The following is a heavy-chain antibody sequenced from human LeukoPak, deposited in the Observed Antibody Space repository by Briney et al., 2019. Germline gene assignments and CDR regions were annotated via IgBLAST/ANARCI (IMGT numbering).Heavy chain of an antibody. V-gene: IGHV4-31*03. J-gene: IGHJ3*02. CDR2: IYYSGST. CDR1: GGSISSGGYY. D-gene: IGHD4-17*01. CDR3: ARSKLRDRFPDAFDI. Sequence: SETLSLTCTVSGGSISSGGYYWSWIRQHPGKGQEWIGYIYYSGSTYYNPSLKGRVTISVDTSKNQFSLKLSSVTAADTAVYYCARSKLRDRFPDAFDIWGQGTMVTVSS.